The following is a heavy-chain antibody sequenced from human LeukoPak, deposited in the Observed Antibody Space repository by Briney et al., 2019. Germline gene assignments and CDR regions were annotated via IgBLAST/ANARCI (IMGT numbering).Heavy chain of an antibody. CDR1: GGSISSSSYY. D-gene: IGHD3-3*01. CDR2: IYYSGST. V-gene: IGHV4-39*07. Sequence: SETLSLTCTVSGGSISSSSYYWGWIRQPPGKGLEWIGSIYYSGSTYYNPSLKSRVTISVDTSKNQFSLKLSSVTAADTAVYYCARIEREYDFWSGREDYYYYYMDVWGKGTTVTVSS. CDR3: ARIEREYDFWSGREDYYYYYMDV. J-gene: IGHJ6*03.